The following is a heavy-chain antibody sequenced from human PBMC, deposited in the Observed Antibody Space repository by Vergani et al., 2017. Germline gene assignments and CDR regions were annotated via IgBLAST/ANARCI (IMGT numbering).Heavy chain of an antibody. CDR3: ARDPGYYDSSGYPDY. V-gene: IGHV3-33*01. J-gene: IGHJ4*02. CDR1: GFTFSSYG. CDR2: IWYDGSNK. Sequence: QVQLVESGGGVVQPGRSLRLSCAASGFTFSSYGLHWVRQAPGKGLERVAVIWYDGSNKYYADSVKGRFTISRDNSKNTLYLQMNSLRAEDTAVDYCARDPGYYDSSGYPDYWGQGTLVTVSS. D-gene: IGHD3-22*01.